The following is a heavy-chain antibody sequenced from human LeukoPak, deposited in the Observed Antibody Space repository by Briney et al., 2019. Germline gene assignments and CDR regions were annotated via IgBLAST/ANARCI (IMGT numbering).Heavy chain of an antibody. CDR1: GFTFSSYG. V-gene: IGHV3-30*02. J-gene: IGHJ4*02. Sequence: QPGGSLRLSCAASGFTFSSYGMHWVRQAPGKGLEWVAFIRYDGSNKYYADSVKGRFTISRDNAKTSLYLQMNSLRAEDTAVYYCARYYCSTTSCYGRYFDYWGQGTLVTVSS. CDR3: ARYYCSTTSCYGRYFDY. CDR2: IRYDGSNK. D-gene: IGHD2-2*01.